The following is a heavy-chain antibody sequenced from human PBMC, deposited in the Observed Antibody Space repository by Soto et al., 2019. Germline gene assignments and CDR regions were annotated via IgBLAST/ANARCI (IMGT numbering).Heavy chain of an antibody. CDR2: INPNSGGT. CDR1: GYTFTSYD. Sequence: ASVKVSCKASGYTFTSYDINWVRQATGQGLEWMGWINPNSGGTNYAQKFQGWVTMTRDTSISTAYMELSRLRSDDTAVYYCARGGYCSSTSCFPYYYYGMDVWGQGTTVTVSS. CDR3: ARGGYCSSTSCFPYYYYGMDV. J-gene: IGHJ6*02. V-gene: IGHV1-2*04. D-gene: IGHD2-2*01.